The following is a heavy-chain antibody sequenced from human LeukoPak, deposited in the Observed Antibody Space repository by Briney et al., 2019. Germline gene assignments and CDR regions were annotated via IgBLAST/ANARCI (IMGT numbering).Heavy chain of an antibody. Sequence: PGGSLRLSCAASGFTFNGYNMNWVRQAPGKGLEWVSIIFGNGDTTYYADSVKGRFTVSRDNSKDTLYLQMNDLRPDDTAIYYCAKRNTMVRGGPCFDYWGQGLLVTVSS. CDR2: IFGNGDTT. V-gene: IGHV3-23*01. J-gene: IGHJ4*02. D-gene: IGHD3-10*01. CDR1: GFTFNGYN. CDR3: AKRNTMVRGGPCFDY.